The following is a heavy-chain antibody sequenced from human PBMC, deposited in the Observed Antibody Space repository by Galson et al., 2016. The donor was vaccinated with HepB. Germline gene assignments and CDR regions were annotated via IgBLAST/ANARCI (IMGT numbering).Heavy chain of an antibody. CDR2: VYWDDER. D-gene: IGHD6-6*01. CDR3: ARRRSTSYYFDF. J-gene: IGHJ4*02. CDR1: GFSLNTPAVC. V-gene: IGHV2-5*02. Sequence: PALVKPTQTLTLTCTFSGFSLNTPAVCVGWIRQPPGKALEWLALVYWDDERRYSPSLKSRLIIYKDTSENQVVLTMTNVDPVDTATYYCARRRSTSYYFDFWGQGILVTVSS.